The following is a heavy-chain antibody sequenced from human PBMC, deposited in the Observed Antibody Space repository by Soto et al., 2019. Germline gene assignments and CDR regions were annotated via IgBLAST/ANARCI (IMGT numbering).Heavy chain of an antibody. CDR3: ARDENGGRYGDYFRHWFDP. CDR2: IYYSGST. J-gene: IGHJ5*02. Sequence: SETLSLTCTVSGGSISSYYWSWIRQPPGKGLEWIGYIYYSGSTNYNPSLKSRVTISVDTSKNQFSLKLSSVTAADTAVYYCARDENGGRYGDYFRHWFDPWGQGTLVTVSS. V-gene: IGHV4-59*01. D-gene: IGHD4-17*01. CDR1: GGSISSYY.